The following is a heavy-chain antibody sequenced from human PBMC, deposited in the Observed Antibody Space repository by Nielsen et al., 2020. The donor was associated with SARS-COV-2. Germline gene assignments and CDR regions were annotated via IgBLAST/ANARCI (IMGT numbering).Heavy chain of an antibody. Sequence: LSLTCAASGFTFDDYAMHWVRQAPGKGLEWVSGISWNSGSIGYADSVKGRFTISRDSAKNSLYLQMNSLRAEDTALYYCAKDTHPDYYDSSGYYYAFQHWGQGTLVTVSS. J-gene: IGHJ1*01. CDR1: GFTFDDYA. D-gene: IGHD3-22*01. CDR3: AKDTHPDYYDSSGYYYAFQH. V-gene: IGHV3-9*01. CDR2: ISWNSGSI.